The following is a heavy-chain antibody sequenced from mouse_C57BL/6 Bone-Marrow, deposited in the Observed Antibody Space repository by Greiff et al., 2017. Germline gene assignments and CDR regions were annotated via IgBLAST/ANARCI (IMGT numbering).Heavy chain of an antibody. Sequence: VMLVESGPGLMAPSQSLSITCTVSGFSLTSYGVDWVRQPPGKGLEWLGVIWGGGSTNYNSALMSRLSISKDNSKSQVFLKMNSLQTDDTAMYYGAKHSYYGSSYWYFDVWGTGTTVTVSS. CDR1: GFSLTSYG. D-gene: IGHD1-1*01. V-gene: IGHV2-9*01. J-gene: IGHJ1*03. CDR3: AKHSYYGSSYWYFDV. CDR2: IWGGGST.